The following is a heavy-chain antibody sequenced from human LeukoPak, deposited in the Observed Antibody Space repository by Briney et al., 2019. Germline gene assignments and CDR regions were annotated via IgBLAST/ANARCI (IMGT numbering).Heavy chain of an antibody. J-gene: IGHJ4*02. D-gene: IGHD6-19*01. V-gene: IGHV3-53*01. Sequence: VGSLRLSCAASGFTVSSNYMSWVRQAPGKGLEWVSVIYSGGSTYYADSVKGRFTISRDNSKNTLYLQMNSLRAEDTAVYYCARDDVAVAGTDYWGQGTLVTVSS. CDR2: IYSGGST. CDR1: GFTVSSNY. CDR3: ARDDVAVAGTDY.